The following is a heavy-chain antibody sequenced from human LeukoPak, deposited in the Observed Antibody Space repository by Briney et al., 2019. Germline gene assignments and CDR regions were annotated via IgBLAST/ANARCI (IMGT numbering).Heavy chain of an antibody. Sequence: NPSETLSLTCSVSGGSISSYYWNWIRQPAGKGLEWIGRIYSSGSTTYNPSLKGRVTMSVDTSSNQFSLKLSSVTAADTAVYYCARPSGSYGGGYYFDYWGQGTPVTVSS. CDR2: IYSSGST. J-gene: IGHJ4*02. CDR3: ARPSGSYGGGYYFDY. D-gene: IGHD1-26*01. CDR1: GGSISSYY. V-gene: IGHV4-4*07.